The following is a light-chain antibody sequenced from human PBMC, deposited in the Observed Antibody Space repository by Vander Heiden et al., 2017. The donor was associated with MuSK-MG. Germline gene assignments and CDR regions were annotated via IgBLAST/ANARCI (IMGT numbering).Light chain of an antibody. V-gene: IGLV3-1*01. CDR2: QDS. Sequence: SYELTQPPSVSVSPGQTASIPCSGDKLGDKYACWYQQKPGQSPVVVIYQDSKRPSGIPERFSGSNSGNTATLTISGTQAMDEADYYCQAWDSSTGVVFGGGTKLTVL. CDR1: KLGDKY. CDR3: QAWDSSTGVV. J-gene: IGLJ2*01.